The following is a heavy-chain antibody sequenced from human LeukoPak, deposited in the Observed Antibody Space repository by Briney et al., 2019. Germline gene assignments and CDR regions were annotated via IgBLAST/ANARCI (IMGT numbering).Heavy chain of an antibody. J-gene: IGHJ5*02. V-gene: IGHV4-4*07. CDR3: ARGVEMAIMGGYKWFDP. D-gene: IGHD5-24*01. CDR1: GGSITRNY. CDR2: ICPSGST. Sequence: SETLSLTCTVSGGSITRNYWSWIRQPAGKGLEWIGRICPSGSTSYNPSLKSRVTMSVDTSKNQLSLKLSSLTAADTAVYYCARGVEMAIMGGYKWFDPWGQGTLVTVSS.